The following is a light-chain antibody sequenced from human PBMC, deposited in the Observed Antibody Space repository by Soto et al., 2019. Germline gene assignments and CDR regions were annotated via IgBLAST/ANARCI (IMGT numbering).Light chain of an antibody. V-gene: IGKV4-1*01. CDR1: QSVLYSSNHQNY. Sequence: DIVMTQSPDSLAVSLGERATINCKSSQSVLYSSNHQNYLAWYQQKPGQPPQLLIYWASTRESGVPDRFSGSGSGTDFTLTISSLQAEDVAVYYCQQYYTTPLTFGGGTKGEIK. CDR3: QQYYTTPLT. J-gene: IGKJ4*01. CDR2: WAS.